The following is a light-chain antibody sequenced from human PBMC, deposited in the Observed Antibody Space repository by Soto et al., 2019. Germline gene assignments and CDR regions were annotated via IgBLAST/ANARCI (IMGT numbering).Light chain of an antibody. V-gene: IGLV2-14*03. CDR2: DVN. J-gene: IGLJ2*01. CDR1: SSDVGAYNY. CDR3: SSYTRNSTHA. Sequence: QSALTQPASVSASPGQSITISCTGTSSDVGAYNYVSWYQQHPGKAPKLMIFDVNNRPSGVTNRFSGSKSGNTASLTISGLQAEDEADYYCSSYTRNSTHAFSGRTKLTVL.